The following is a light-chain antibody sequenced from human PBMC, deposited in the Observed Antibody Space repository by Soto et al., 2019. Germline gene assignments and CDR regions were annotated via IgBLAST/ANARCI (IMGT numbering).Light chain of an antibody. CDR1: QSVSSN. J-gene: IGKJ4*01. CDR3: QQYSNWPLT. V-gene: IGKV3-15*01. Sequence: EILVTQSPATLSVSPGERATLSCRASQSVSSNLAWYMQKPGQAPRLLIYGGSTRATGIPARFRGSGSGTEFTLAISSLQSGDVVVYYCQQYSNWPLTFGGGTKVEIK. CDR2: GGS.